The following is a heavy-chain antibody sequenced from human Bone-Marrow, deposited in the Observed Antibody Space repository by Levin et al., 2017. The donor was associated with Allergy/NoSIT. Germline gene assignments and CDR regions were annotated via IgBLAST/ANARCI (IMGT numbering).Heavy chain of an antibody. CDR3: ARTPRATPD. CDR1: GYTFSSYD. Sequence: GESLKISCTASGYTFSSYDIDWGRQATGQGLEWMGFMNPGSSRTGYAQKFQGRVTMTCNTSISTAYMELSSLTSEDTAVYYCARTPRATPDWGQGTLVTVSS. J-gene: IGHJ4*02. CDR2: MNPGSSRT. V-gene: IGHV1-8*01. D-gene: IGHD5-24*01.